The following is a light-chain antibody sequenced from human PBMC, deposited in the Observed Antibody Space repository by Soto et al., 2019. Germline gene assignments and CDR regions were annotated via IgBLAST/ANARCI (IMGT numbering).Light chain of an antibody. J-gene: IGLJ1*01. V-gene: IGLV2-14*03. CDR2: DVT. CDR3: SSHTSSTALV. CDR1: DSDIGGYDH. Sequence: QSVLTQPASVSASPGQSIAISCTGTDSDIGGYDHVSWYQQHPGKAPKLLIYDVTNRPSGVSSRFSGSKAGRTASLTISGLQTEDEAEYYCSSHTSSTALVFGTGTKLTVL.